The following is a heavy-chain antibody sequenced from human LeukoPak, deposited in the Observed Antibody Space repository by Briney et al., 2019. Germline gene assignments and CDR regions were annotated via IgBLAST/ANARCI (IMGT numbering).Heavy chain of an antibody. J-gene: IGHJ5*02. CDR1: GYTFTSYD. CDR3: ARGLGETYYYDSSGYGTGDWFDP. D-gene: IGHD3-22*01. Sequence: GASVKVSCKVSGYTFTSYDINWVRQATGQGLEWMGIINPSGGSTSYAQKFQGRVTMTRDTSTSTVYMELSSLRSEDTAVYYCARGLGETYYYDSSGYGTGDWFDPWGQGTLVTVSS. V-gene: IGHV1-46*01. CDR2: INPSGGST.